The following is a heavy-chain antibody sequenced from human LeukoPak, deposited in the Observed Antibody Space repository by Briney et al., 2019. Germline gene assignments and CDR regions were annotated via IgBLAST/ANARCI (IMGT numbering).Heavy chain of an antibody. CDR2: INPNSGGT. CDR1: GYTFTGYY. V-gene: IGHV1-2*02. Sequence: ASVKVSCKASGYTFTGYYMHWVRQAPGQGLEWMGWINPNSGGTNYAQKLQGRVTMTTDTSTSTAYMELRSLRSDDTAVYYCARADCSNTSCYIDYYYYMDVWGKGTTVTVSS. CDR3: ARADCSNTSCYIDYYYYMDV. D-gene: IGHD2-2*02. J-gene: IGHJ6*03.